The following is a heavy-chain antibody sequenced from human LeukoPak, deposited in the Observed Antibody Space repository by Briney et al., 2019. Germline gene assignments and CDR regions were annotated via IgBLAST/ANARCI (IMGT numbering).Heavy chain of an antibody. D-gene: IGHD2-2*01. Sequence: GRSLRLSCAVSGLTFSSYWMTWVRQAPGKGLELVANIKQDGSEKYYVDSLKGRFTISRDKAKNSLYLQMSSVRAEDTAVYSCARVGCTSTSCVANWGQGPLVIVSS. J-gene: IGHJ4*02. V-gene: IGHV3-7*01. CDR1: GLTFSSYW. CDR3: ARVGCTSTSCVAN. CDR2: IKQDGSEK.